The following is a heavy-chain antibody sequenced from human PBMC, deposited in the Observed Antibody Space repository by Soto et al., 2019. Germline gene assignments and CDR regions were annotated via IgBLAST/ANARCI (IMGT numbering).Heavy chain of an antibody. Sequence: GGSLRLSCAASGFTFRNYCMNWVRQAPGKGLEWVSAISGSGGSTYYADSVKGRFTISRDNSKNTLYLQMNSLRAEDTAVYYCASAAREYYYYGMDVWGQGTTVTVSS. CDR2: ISGSGGST. CDR3: ASAAREYYYYGMDV. CDR1: GFTFRNYC. J-gene: IGHJ6*02. V-gene: IGHV3-23*01.